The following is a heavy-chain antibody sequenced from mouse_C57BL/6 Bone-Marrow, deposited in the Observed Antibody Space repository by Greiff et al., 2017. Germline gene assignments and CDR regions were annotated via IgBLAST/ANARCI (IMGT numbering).Heavy chain of an antibody. Sequence: DVKLVESGGGLVQPGGSLSLSCAASGFTFTDYYMSWVRQPPGKALEWLGFIRNKANGYTTEYSASVKGRFTISRDNSQSILYLQMNALRAEDSATYYCARYNDYSYAMDYWGQGTSVTVSS. J-gene: IGHJ4*01. V-gene: IGHV7-3*01. CDR2: IRNKANGYTT. D-gene: IGHD2-12*01. CDR1: GFTFTDYY. CDR3: ARYNDYSYAMDY.